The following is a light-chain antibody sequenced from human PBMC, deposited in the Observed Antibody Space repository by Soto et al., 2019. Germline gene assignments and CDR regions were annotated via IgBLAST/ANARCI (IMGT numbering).Light chain of an antibody. CDR3: QQSYGTPPFT. Sequence: DIQMTQSPSSLAASVGDRVTITCRASQSISSYLNWHQQKPGKAPKLLIYAASSLQSGVPSRFSGSGSGTDFTLTISSLQPEDFATYYCQQSYGTPPFTFGPGTKVDIK. CDR1: QSISSY. V-gene: IGKV1-39*01. CDR2: AAS. J-gene: IGKJ3*01.